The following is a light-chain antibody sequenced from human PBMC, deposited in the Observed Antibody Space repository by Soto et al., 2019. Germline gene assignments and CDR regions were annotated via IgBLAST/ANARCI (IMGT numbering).Light chain of an antibody. J-gene: IGLJ2*01. CDR2: GNS. CDR3: QSYDSSLSL. V-gene: IGLV1-40*01. CDR1: SSNIGAGYD. Sequence: QPVLTQPPSVFGAPGQRVTISCTGSSSNIGAGYDVHWYQQLPGTAPKLLIYGNSNRPSGVPDRFSGSKSGTSASLAITGLQAEDEADYYCQSYDSSLSLFGGGTKLTVL.